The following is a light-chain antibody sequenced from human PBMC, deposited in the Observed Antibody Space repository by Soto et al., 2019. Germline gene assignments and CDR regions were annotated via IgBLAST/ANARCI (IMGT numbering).Light chain of an antibody. J-gene: IGKJ4*01. CDR2: GAS. V-gene: IGKV3-15*01. CDR1: QSVSSN. CDR3: QQYDTWPVT. Sequence: EIVMTQSPATLSVSPGERATLSCRASQSVSSNLAWYQQKPGQAPRLLIYGASTRATGIPARFSGSGSGTEFTLTISGLQSEDFAVYYCQQYDTWPVTFGGGTKVEIK.